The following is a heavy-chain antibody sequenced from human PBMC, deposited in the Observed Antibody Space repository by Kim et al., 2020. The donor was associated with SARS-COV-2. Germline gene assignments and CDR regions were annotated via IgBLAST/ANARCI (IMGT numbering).Heavy chain of an antibody. CDR2: IWYDGSNK. Sequence: GRSLRLSCAASGFIFRNYGMHWVRQAPGKGLEWVAVIWYDGSNKYYADSVKGRFTISRDNSKNTLYLQMNSLRAEDTAVYYCAKAPVDGDYYYWGQGTLVTVSS. D-gene: IGHD4-17*01. J-gene: IGHJ4*02. CDR3: AKAPVDGDYYY. CDR1: GFIFRNYG. V-gene: IGHV3-33*06.